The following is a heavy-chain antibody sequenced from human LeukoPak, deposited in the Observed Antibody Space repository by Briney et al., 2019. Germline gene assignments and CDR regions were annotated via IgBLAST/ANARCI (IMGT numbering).Heavy chain of an antibody. D-gene: IGHD4-23*01. J-gene: IGHJ5*02. CDR1: GFTFSSYA. V-gene: IGHV3-23*01. CDR3: ARVGDYGGFDP. CDR2: ISGSGGST. Sequence: PGGSLRLSCAASGFTFSSYAMTWVRQAPGKGLEWVSAISGSGGSTSYADSVKGRFTISRDNSKNTLYLQMNSLRAEDTAVYYCARVGDYGGFDPWGQGTLVTVSS.